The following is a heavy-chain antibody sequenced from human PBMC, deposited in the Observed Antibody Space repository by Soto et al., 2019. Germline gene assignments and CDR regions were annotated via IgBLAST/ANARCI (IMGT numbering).Heavy chain of an antibody. CDR3: ARRSSWTEYYFDY. Sequence: ASVKVSCKVSGYTFTGYYMHWVRQAPGQGLEWMGWINPNSGGTNYAQKFQGWVTMTRDTSISTAYMELSRLRSDDTAVYYCARRSSWTEYYFDYWGQGTLVTVSS. CDR2: INPNSGGT. V-gene: IGHV1-2*04. D-gene: IGHD6-13*01. J-gene: IGHJ4*02. CDR1: GYTFTGYY.